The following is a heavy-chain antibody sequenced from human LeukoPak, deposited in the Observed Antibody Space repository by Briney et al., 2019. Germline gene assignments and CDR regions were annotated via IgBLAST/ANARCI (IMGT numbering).Heavy chain of an antibody. V-gene: IGHV4-59*01. J-gene: IGHJ3*02. CDR3: GRVDNYGTAFDS. Sequence: SETLSLTRPLSGASTSSYYRSWIRQPPGKGLEWIGYIYYSGSTNYNPSLKSRVTISVDTSKNQFSLKLSSVTAADTAVYYVGRVDNYGTAFDSWGQGTMVTVSS. D-gene: IGHD4-17*01. CDR2: IYYSGST. CDR1: GASTSSYY.